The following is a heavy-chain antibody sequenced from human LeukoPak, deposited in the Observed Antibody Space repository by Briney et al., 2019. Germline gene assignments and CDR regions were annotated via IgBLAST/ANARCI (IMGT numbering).Heavy chain of an antibody. D-gene: IGHD3-22*01. V-gene: IGHV4-31*03. Sequence: SETLSLTCTVSGGSISSGGYYWSWIRQHPGKGLEWIGYIYYSGSTYYNPSLKSRVTISVDTSKNQFSLKLSSVTAADTAVYYCARSSGPQYYYDRAPAPDYWGQGTLVTVSS. CDR2: IYYSGST. J-gene: IGHJ4*02. CDR3: ARSSGPQYYYDRAPAPDY. CDR1: GGSISSGGYY.